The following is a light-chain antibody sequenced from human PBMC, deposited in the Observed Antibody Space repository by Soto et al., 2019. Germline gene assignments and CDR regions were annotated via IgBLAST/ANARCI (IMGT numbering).Light chain of an antibody. J-gene: IGKJ3*01. CDR3: QQRSNWPLT. Sequence: EIVLTQSPATLSLSPGERATLSCRASQSVSSYLAWYQQKPGQAPRLLIYDASNRATGIPARFSGSGSGTDLTLTISSLEPEDFAVYYCQQRSNWPLTFGPGTKV. CDR1: QSVSSY. CDR2: DAS. V-gene: IGKV3-11*01.